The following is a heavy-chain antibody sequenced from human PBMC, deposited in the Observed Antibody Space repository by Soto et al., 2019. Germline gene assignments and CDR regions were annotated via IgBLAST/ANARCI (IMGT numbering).Heavy chain of an antibody. CDR2: ISGSGGTT. V-gene: IGHV3-23*01. D-gene: IGHD5-18*01. Sequence: GGSLRLSCAASGFTFDTYGMNWVRQAPGEGLEWVSTISGSGGTTYYADSVKGRFTVSRDNPKNTLYLQMNSLRAEDTAVYYCAKQRGYTYDYSVYWGQGTLVTVSS. J-gene: IGHJ4*02. CDR3: AKQRGYTYDYSVY. CDR1: GFTFDTYG.